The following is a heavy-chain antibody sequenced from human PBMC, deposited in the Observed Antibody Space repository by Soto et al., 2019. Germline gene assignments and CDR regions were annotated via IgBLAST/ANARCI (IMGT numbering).Heavy chain of an antibody. CDR3: AGGSKDSYPGSRIFDF. V-gene: IGHV3-23*01. D-gene: IGHD3-10*01. CDR2: ITDTGGDT. CDR1: GFTFGSRA. J-gene: IGHJ4*02. Sequence: GGSLRLSCVASGFTFGSRAMSWVRQAPGEGLEWVSTITDTGGDTKYADSVRGRFTISRDNSKNTLYLQMSSLRAEDSAVYYCAGGSKDSYPGSRIFDFWGRGTLVTVSS.